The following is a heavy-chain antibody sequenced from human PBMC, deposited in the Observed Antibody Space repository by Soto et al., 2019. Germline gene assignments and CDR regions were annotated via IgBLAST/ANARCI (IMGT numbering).Heavy chain of an antibody. CDR2: IYKSATT. CDR1: GDSISSVDYF. D-gene: IGHD2-15*01. V-gene: IGHV4-30-4*01. CDR3: ARGRYCLTGRCFPNWFDS. J-gene: IGHJ5*01. Sequence: TLSLTCSVSGDSISSVDYFWAWIRQPPGQALEYIGYIYKSATTYYNPSFESRVAISLDTSKSQFSLNVTSVTAADTAVYFCARGRYCLTGRCFPNWFDSWGQGTLVTVSS.